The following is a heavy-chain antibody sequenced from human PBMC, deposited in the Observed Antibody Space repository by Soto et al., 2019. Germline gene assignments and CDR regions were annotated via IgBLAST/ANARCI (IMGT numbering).Heavy chain of an antibody. V-gene: IGHV1-8*01. Sequence: QVQLVQSGAEVKKAGASVKVSCKASGYTFTSHDINWVRQDTGQGLEWMGWMTPNSGNTGYAQKFQGRATTTRNTXISTAYMELSSLRSEDTAVYYCASWYSVYYAPFDYWGQGTLVTVSS. D-gene: IGHD3-22*01. CDR3: ASWYSVYYAPFDY. CDR2: MTPNSGNT. CDR1: GYTFTSHD. J-gene: IGHJ4*02.